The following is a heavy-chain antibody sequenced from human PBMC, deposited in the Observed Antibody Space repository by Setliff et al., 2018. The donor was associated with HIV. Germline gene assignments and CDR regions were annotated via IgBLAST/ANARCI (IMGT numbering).Heavy chain of an antibody. CDR3: ARAYNVYDYRFDSSGYDY. CDR1: GDSISSSTYY. J-gene: IGHJ4*02. D-gene: IGHD3-22*01. Sequence: ETLSLTCTVSGDSISSSTYYWGWIRQPPGRGLEWIGSIFYTGFTYYSPSLESRVTMSVDTSKNQFSLRVRSVTAEDTAVYYCARAYNVYDYRFDSSGYDYWGQGTLVTVSS. V-gene: IGHV4-39*07. CDR2: IFYTGFT.